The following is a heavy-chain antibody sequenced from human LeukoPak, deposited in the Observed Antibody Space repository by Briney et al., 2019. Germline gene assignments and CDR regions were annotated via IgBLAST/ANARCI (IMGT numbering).Heavy chain of an antibody. CDR1: GYTFTGYY. Sequence: GASVKVSCKASGYTFTGYYMHWVRQAPGQGLEWMGRINPNSGGTNYAQKFQGRVTMTRDTSISTAYMELSRLRSDDTAVYYCASDTTYCSGGSCYHPGYYYYSMDVWGQGTTVTVSS. D-gene: IGHD2-15*01. CDR3: ASDTTYCSGGSCYHPGYYYYSMDV. J-gene: IGHJ6*02. V-gene: IGHV1-2*06. CDR2: INPNSGGT.